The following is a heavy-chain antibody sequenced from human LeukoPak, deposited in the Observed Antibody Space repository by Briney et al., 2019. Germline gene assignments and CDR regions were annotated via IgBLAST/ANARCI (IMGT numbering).Heavy chain of an antibody. Sequence: EPSETLSLTCTVSGGSISSSSYYWGWIRQPPGKGLEWIGSVYYTGASYYNPSLKSRVTISIDTSKNQFSLKLTSVTAADTAVYYCARAPAGPPYYYMDVWGRGTTVAVSS. CDR3: ARAPAGPPYYYMDV. CDR1: GGSISSSSYY. CDR2: VYYTGAS. V-gene: IGHV4-39*07. J-gene: IGHJ6*03.